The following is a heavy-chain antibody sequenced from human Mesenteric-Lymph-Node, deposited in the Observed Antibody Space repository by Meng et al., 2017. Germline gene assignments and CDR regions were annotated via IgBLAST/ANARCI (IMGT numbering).Heavy chain of an antibody. D-gene: IGHD6-13*01. Sequence: LSLTCAASGFTFSSYGMHWVRQAPGKGLEWVAVIWYDGSNKYYADSVKGRFTISRDNSKNTLYLQMNSLRAEDTALYYCARNPGIAAAGAFDYWGQGTLVTVSS. CDR3: ARNPGIAAAGAFDY. V-gene: IGHV3-33*01. J-gene: IGHJ4*02. CDR2: IWYDGSNK. CDR1: GFTFSSYG.